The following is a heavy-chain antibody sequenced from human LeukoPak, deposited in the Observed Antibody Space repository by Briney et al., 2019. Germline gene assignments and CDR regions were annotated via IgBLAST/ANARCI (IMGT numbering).Heavy chain of an antibody. CDR1: GGTFSSYA. Sequence: SVKVSCKASGGTFSSYAISWVRQAPGQGLEWMGRIIPIFGTANYAQKFQGRVTITTDESTSTAYMELSSLRSEDTAVYYCARESQDTAMGDYFDYWGQGTLATVSS. D-gene: IGHD5-18*01. CDR2: IIPIFGTA. CDR3: ARESQDTAMGDYFDY. V-gene: IGHV1-69*05. J-gene: IGHJ4*02.